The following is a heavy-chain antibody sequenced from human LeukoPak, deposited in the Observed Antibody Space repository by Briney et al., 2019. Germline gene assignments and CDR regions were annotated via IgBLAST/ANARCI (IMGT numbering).Heavy chain of an antibody. Sequence: GGSLRLSCAASGFTFSSYAMSWVRQAPGKGLEWVSAISGGGGSTYYADSVKGRFTISRDNSKNTLYLQMNSLRAEDTAVYYCAKVPNAIPSYFDYWGQGTLVTVSS. CDR2: ISGGGGST. D-gene: IGHD2-8*01. J-gene: IGHJ4*02. CDR1: GFTFSSYA. V-gene: IGHV3-23*01. CDR3: AKVPNAIPSYFDY.